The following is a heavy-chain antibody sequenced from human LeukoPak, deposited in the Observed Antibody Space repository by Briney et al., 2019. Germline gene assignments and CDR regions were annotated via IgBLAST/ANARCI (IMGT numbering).Heavy chain of an antibody. J-gene: IGHJ2*01. Sequence: GASVKVSCKDSGYTFTSYAMHWVRQAPGQRLEWMGWINAGNGNTKYSQKFPGRVTITRDTSASTAYMELSSLRSEDTAVYYCAREGSSGWYRGYQTNNWYFDLWGRGTLVTVSS. D-gene: IGHD6-19*01. V-gene: IGHV1-3*01. CDR1: GYTFTSYA. CDR3: AREGSSGWYRGYQTNNWYFDL. CDR2: INAGNGNT.